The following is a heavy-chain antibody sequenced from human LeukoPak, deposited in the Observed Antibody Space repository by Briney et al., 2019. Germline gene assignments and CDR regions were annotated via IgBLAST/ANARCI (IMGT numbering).Heavy chain of an antibody. D-gene: IGHD5-18*01. Sequence: PSETLSLTCTISGGSISSSSYYWSWIRQPPGKGLEWIGEINHSGSTNYNPSLKSRVTISVDTSKNQFSLKLSSVTAADTAVYYCARSSVLRYSYGTYYFDYWGQGTLVTVSS. J-gene: IGHJ4*02. CDR3: ARSSVLRYSYGTYYFDY. CDR1: GGSISSSSYY. V-gene: IGHV4-39*07. CDR2: INHSGST.